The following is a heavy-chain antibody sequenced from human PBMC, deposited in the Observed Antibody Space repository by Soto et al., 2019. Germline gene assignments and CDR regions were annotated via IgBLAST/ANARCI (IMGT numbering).Heavy chain of an antibody. CDR2: INHSGST. CDR1: GGSFSGYY. Sequence: SETLSLTCAVYGGSFSGYYWSWIRQPPGKGLEWIGEINHSGSTNYNPSLKSRVTISVDTSKNQFSLKLSSVTAADTAVYYCAIFVSPRGVPVPRQREYSQHWGQGTLFTVPS. V-gene: IGHV4-34*01. CDR3: AIFVSPRGVPVPRQREYSQH. D-gene: IGHD3-10*01. J-gene: IGHJ1*01.